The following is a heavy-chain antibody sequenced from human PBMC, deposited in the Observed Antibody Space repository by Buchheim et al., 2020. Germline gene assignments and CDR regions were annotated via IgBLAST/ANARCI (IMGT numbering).Heavy chain of an antibody. CDR2: ISYDGSNK. CDR3: AHILGRWLQSRDRPYDAFDI. CDR1: GFIFSNYG. V-gene: IGHV3-30*03. D-gene: IGHD5-24*01. Sequence: QVQLVESGGGVVQPGGSLRLSCAASGFIFSNYGMHWVRQAPGKGLEWVAVISYDGSNKYYADSVKGRFTISRVNSKNTLYLQMNSLRADDTAMFYCAHILGRWLQSRDRPYDAFDIWGHGT. J-gene: IGHJ3*02.